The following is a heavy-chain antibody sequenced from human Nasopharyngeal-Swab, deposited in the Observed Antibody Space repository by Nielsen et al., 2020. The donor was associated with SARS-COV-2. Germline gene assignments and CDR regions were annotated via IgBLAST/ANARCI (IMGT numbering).Heavy chain of an antibody. CDR1: GFTFSSYW. J-gene: IGHJ6*02. Sequence: GESLKISCAASGFTFSSYWMSWVRQAPGKGLEWVANIKQDGSEKYYVDSVKGRFTISRDNAKNSLYLQVNSLRAEDTAVYYCARDTSSSWYDEYYYYGMDVWGQGTTVTVSS. CDR3: ARDTSSSWYDEYYYYGMDV. D-gene: IGHD6-13*01. V-gene: IGHV3-7*01. CDR2: IKQDGSEK.